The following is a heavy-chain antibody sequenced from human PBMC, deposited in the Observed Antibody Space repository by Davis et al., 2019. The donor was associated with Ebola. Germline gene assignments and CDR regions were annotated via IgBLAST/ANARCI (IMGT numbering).Heavy chain of an antibody. Sequence: PGGSLRLSCTVSGGSISSYYWSWIRQPPGKGLEWIGYIYYSGSTNYNPSLKSRVTISVDTSKNQFSLKLSSVTAADTAVYYCARGNWIQLGPERLFVAFDIWGQGTMVTVSS. D-gene: IGHD5-18*01. CDR1: GGSISSYY. CDR2: IYYSGST. J-gene: IGHJ3*02. V-gene: IGHV4-59*01. CDR3: ARGNWIQLGPERLFVAFDI.